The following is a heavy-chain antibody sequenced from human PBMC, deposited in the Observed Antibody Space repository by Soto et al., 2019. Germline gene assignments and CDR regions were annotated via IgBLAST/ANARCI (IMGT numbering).Heavy chain of an antibody. CDR3: ARTVLGPDLLADSFVDYYYYMDV. CDR2: VYYTGST. D-gene: IGHD3-9*01. J-gene: IGHJ6*03. Sequence: SETLSLTCTVAGGNISNFYWSWIRQPPGKGLEWIGYVYYTGSTSYNPSLKRRVTFSADSSRGQFSLRLNSVTAADTAVYYCARTVLGPDLLADSFVDYYYYMDVWGQGTTVTVSS. CDR1: GGNISNFY. V-gene: IGHV4-59*08.